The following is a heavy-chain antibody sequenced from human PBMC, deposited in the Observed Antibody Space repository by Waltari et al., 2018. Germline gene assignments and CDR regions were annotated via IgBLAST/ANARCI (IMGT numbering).Heavy chain of an antibody. CDR2: IYYSGRT. J-gene: IGHJ3*02. V-gene: IGHV4-39*01. CDR1: GGSISSSSYY. CDR3: ASPDSSGDLGDAFDI. D-gene: IGHD3-22*01. Sequence: QLQLQESGPGLVKPSETLSLTCTVSGGSISSSSYYWGWIRQPPGKGLEWIGSIYYSGRTYYNPSLKRRVTIAVDTSKNQLALKLSSVNAAETAVYYCASPDSSGDLGDAFDIWGQGTMVTVSS.